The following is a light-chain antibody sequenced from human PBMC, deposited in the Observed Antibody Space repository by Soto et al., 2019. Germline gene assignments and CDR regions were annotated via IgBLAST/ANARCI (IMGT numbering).Light chain of an antibody. CDR1: SSDVGSYNL. V-gene: IGLV2-23*02. CDR3: CSYAGDSILT. CDR2: EDS. Sequence: QSALTQPASVSGSPGQSITISCIGTSSDVGSYNLVSWYQHHPGKAPKLMIYEDSKRPSGVSNRFSGSKSGDTASLTISGLQAEDEADYFCCSYAGDSILTFGGGTKVTVL. J-gene: IGLJ2*01.